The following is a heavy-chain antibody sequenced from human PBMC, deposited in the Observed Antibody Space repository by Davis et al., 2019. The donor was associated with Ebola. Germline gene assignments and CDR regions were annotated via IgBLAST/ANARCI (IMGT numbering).Heavy chain of an antibody. V-gene: IGHV4-59*12. Sequence: SETLSLTCTVSGGSFTDYYWSWIRQPPGKGLEWIGYIYYSGSTNYNPSLKSRVTISVDTSKNQFSLKLSSVTAADTAVYYCTREGDFYMSVEYWGQGILVTVSP. D-gene: IGHD2/OR15-2a*01. CDR1: GGSFTDYY. J-gene: IGHJ4*02. CDR2: IYYSGST. CDR3: TREGDFYMSVEY.